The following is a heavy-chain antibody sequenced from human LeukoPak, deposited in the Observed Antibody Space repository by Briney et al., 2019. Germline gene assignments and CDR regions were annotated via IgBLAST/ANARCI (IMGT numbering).Heavy chain of an antibody. D-gene: IGHD6-25*01. CDR3: ARDPGFSAFDI. J-gene: IGHJ3*02. Sequence: GGSLRLSCAASGFTFSSYAMSWVRQAPGMGLEWVSVISGGGGTTFYADSVKGRFTISRDNSKNTVYLQMNSLRAEDTAVYYCARDPGFSAFDIWGQGTMVTVSS. V-gene: IGHV3-23*01. CDR2: ISGGGGTT. CDR1: GFTFSSYA.